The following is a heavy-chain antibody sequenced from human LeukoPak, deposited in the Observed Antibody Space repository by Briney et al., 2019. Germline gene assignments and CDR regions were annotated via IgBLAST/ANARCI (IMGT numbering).Heavy chain of an antibody. CDR2: IYYNGST. CDR1: GGSISSYY. CDR3: ARQSRSIAVAGLDY. V-gene: IGHV4-59*08. Sequence: PSETLSLTCIVSGGSISSYYWTWIRQPPGKGLEWIGYIYYNGSTNYNPSLKSRVTISVDTSKNQFSLKLNSVTAADTAVYYCARQSRSIAVAGLDYWGQGILVTVSS. D-gene: IGHD6-19*01. J-gene: IGHJ4*02.